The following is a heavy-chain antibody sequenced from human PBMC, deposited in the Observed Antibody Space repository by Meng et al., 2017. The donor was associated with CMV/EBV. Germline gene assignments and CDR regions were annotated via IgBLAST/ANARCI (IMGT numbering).Heavy chain of an antibody. CDR1: GFIFSHYG. CDR2: IQSDENRR. V-gene: IGHV3-30*02. CDR3: VRGRPGYNFDHAFLAD. J-gene: IGHJ1*01. D-gene: IGHD5-18*01. Sequence: LSLTCAASGFIFSHYGIHWVRQAPGKGLEWVAFIQSDENRRFYADSVQGRFTVSRDNTKSTLYLQMNSLRVQDTAVYQCVRGRPGYNFDHAFLADWGRGTLVTVSS.